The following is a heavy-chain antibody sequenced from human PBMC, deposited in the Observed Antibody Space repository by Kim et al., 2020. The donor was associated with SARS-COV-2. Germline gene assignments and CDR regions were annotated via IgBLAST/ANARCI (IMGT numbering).Heavy chain of an antibody. D-gene: IGHD5-18*01. CDR3: ARSKDTAMVRVTYYYYGMDV. V-gene: IGHV3-7*04. Sequence: RFTITRDNAKNSLYLQMNSLRAEDTAVYYCARSKDTAMVRVTYYYYGMDVWGQGTTVTVSS. J-gene: IGHJ6*02.